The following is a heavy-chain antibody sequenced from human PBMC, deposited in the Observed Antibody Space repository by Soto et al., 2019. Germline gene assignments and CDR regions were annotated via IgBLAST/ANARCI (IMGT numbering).Heavy chain of an antibody. CDR2: IIPILGIA. V-gene: IGHV1-69*02. J-gene: IGHJ6*02. Sequence: QVQLVQSGAEVKKPGSSVKVSCKASGGTFSSYTISWVRQAPGQGLEWMGRIIPILGIANYAQKFQGRVTITADKSTSTAYMELSSLRSEDTAVYYCARGPAAISTHYYYYGMDVWGQGTTVTVSS. CDR3: ARGPAAISTHYYYYGMDV. D-gene: IGHD2-2*01. CDR1: GGTFSSYT.